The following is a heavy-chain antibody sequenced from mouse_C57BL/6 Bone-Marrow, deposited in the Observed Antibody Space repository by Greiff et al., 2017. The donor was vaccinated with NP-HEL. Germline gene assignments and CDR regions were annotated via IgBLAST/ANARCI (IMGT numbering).Heavy chain of an antibody. CDR3: ARPYDGYLYWYFDV. V-gene: IGHV3-6*01. J-gene: IGHJ1*03. CDR2: ISYDGSN. D-gene: IGHD2-3*01. Sequence: EVKLVESGPVLVKPSQSLSLTCSVTGYSITSGYYWNWIRQFPGNKLEWMGYISYDGSNNYNPSLKNRISITRDTSKNQFFLKLNSVTTEDTATYYCARPYDGYLYWYFDVWGTGTTVTVSS. CDR1: GYSITSGYY.